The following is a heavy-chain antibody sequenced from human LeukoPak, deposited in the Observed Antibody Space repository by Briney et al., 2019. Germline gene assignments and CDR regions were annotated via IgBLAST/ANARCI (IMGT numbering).Heavy chain of an antibody. J-gene: IGHJ1*01. CDR2: IYYSGST. CDR3: ARETWHYAQ. D-gene: IGHD1-7*01. CDR1: GGSISSYY. V-gene: IGHV4-59*01. Sequence: SETLSLTCTVSGGSISSYYWSWIRQPPGKGLEWIGYIYYSGSTNYNPSLKSRVTISVDTSKNQFSLKLSSVTAADTAVYYCARETWHYAQWGQGTQVTVSS.